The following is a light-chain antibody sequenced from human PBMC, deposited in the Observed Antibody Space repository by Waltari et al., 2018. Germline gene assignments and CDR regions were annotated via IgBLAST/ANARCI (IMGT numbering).Light chain of an antibody. V-gene: IGKV4-1*01. Sequence: DIVMTQSPDSLTVSLGERSTINCKSSQSVLLSSDNKNYLAWYQQKPGQPPKLLIYWASTRESGVPDRFSGSGSGTDFTLTISSLQAEDVAVYFCQQYYIAQYTFGQGTKLEIK. CDR1: QSVLLSSDNKNY. CDR2: WAS. CDR3: QQYYIAQYT. J-gene: IGKJ2*01.